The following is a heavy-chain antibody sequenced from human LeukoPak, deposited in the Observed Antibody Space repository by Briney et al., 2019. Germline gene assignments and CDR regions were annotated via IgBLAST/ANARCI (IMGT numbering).Heavy chain of an antibody. CDR2: INPNSGGT. CDR1: GYTSTGYY. Sequence: ASVKVSCKASGYTSTGYYMHWVRQAPGQGLEWMGRINPNSGGTNYAQKFQGRVTMTRDTSISTAYMELSRLRSDDTAVYYCARVIAAAGTQYFDYWGQGTLVTVSS. D-gene: IGHD6-13*01. CDR3: ARVIAAAGTQYFDY. V-gene: IGHV1-2*06. J-gene: IGHJ4*02.